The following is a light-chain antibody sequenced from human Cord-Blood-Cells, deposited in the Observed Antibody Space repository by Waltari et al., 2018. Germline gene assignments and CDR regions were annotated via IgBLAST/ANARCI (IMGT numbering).Light chain of an antibody. CDR1: QRVSSN. CDR2: GAY. CDR3: QQYNNWPPLT. Sequence: EIVMTQSPATLSVSPGERATLSCRASQRVSSNLAWYQQKPGQALRLLIYGAYTRATGIPARFSGSGSGTEFTLTISSLQSEDFAVYYCQQYNNWPPLTFGGGTKVEIK. J-gene: IGKJ4*01. V-gene: IGKV3-15*01.